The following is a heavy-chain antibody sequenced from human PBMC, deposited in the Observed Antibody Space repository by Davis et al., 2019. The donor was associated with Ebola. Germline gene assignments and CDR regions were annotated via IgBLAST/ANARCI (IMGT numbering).Heavy chain of an antibody. V-gene: IGHV5-51*01. CDR3: ARIGCAGGVCQSLSYFDY. J-gene: IGHJ4*02. CDR2: IYLDDSHT. Sequence: GESLKISCKGSGYSFTSYWIGWVRQPPGKGLEWMGVIYLDDSHTIYSPSFRGQVTFSADKSINTAYLQWSSLKASDTAKYYCARIGCAGGVCQSLSYFDYWGQGTQVTVSS. CDR1: GYSFTSYW. D-gene: IGHD2-8*02.